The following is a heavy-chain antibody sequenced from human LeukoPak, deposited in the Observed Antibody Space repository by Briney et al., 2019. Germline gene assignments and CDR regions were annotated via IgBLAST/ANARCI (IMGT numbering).Heavy chain of an antibody. V-gene: IGHV3-9*03. J-gene: IGHJ4*02. CDR2: ISWNSGSI. CDR1: GFTFDDYA. Sequence: GGSLRLSCAASGFTFDDYAMHWVRRAPGKGLEWVSGISWNSGSIGYADSVKGRFTISRDNAKNSLYLQMNSLRAEDMASYYCAEDGAYYYDSSGYFDYWGQGTLVTVSS. D-gene: IGHD3-22*01. CDR3: AEDGAYYYDSSGYFDY.